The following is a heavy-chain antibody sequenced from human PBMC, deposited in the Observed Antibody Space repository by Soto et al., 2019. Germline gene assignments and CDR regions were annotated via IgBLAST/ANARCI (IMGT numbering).Heavy chain of an antibody. CDR3: ATNTSGRGWFES. CDR2: IYYIGTT. CDR1: GGSVRSPTHY. J-gene: IGHJ5*01. D-gene: IGHD3-10*01. V-gene: IGHV4-61*01. Sequence: QVRLQESGPGLAKPSETLSLTCTVSGGSVRSPTHYWSWMRQSPGKGLEWIGNIYYIGTTDYKPSLESRVTILVYTSRNQFSLRLTSLTVADTAMYYCATNTSGRGWFESWGRGTLVVVSS.